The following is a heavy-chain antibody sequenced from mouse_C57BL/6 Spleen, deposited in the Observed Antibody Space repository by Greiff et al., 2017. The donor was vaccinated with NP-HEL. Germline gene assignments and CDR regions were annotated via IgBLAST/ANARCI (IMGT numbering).Heavy chain of an antibody. Sequence: EVKLVESGGDLEKPGGSLKLSCAASGFTFSSYGMSWVRQTPDKRLEWVATISSGGSYTYYPDSVKGRFTISRDNAKNTLYLQMSSLKSEDTAMYYCARHGYYFDYWGQGTTLTVSS. V-gene: IGHV5-6*02. D-gene: IGHD2-2*01. J-gene: IGHJ2*01. CDR3: ARHGYYFDY. CDR1: GFTFSSYG. CDR2: ISSGGSYT.